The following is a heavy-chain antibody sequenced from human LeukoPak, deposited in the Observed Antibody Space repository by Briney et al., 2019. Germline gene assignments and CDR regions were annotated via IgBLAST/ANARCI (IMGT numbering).Heavy chain of an antibody. D-gene: IGHD3-3*01. J-gene: IGHJ3*02. CDR2: IYYSGST. V-gene: IGHV4-39*07. CDR3: ARVYDFWSGYFYAFDI. CDR1: GGSISSGSYY. Sequence: SETLSLTCAVSGGSISSGSYYWGWIRQPPGKVLEWIGSIYYSGSTYYNPSLKSRVTISVDTSKNQFSLRLSSVTAADTAVYYCARVYDFWSGYFYAFDIWGQGTMVTVSS.